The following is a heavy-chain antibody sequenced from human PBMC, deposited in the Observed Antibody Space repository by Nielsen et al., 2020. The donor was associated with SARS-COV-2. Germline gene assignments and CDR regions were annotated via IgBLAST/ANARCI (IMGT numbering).Heavy chain of an antibody. CDR1: GYTFTSYG. CDR2: INPSGGST. V-gene: IGHV1-46*01. CDR3: ARGAPEDIVVVPSANNYDY. D-gene: IGHD2-2*01. J-gene: IGHJ4*02. Sequence: ASVKVSCKASGYTFTSYGIRWVRQAPGQRLEWMGIINPSGGSTSYAQKFQGWVTMTRDTSISTAYMELSSLRSEDTAVYYCARGAPEDIVVVPSANNYDYFFQGTLFTVSS.